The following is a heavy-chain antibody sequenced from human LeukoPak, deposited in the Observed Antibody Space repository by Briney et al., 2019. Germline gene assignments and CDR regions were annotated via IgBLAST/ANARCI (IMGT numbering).Heavy chain of an antibody. J-gene: IGHJ4*02. CDR3: ARGANSNYVYDY. V-gene: IGHV4-34*01. CDR2: INHSGST. D-gene: IGHD4-11*01. CDR1: GGSFSGYH. Sequence: PSETLSLTCAVYGGSFSGYHWSWIRQPPGKGLEWIGEINHSGSTNYNPSLKSRVTISVDTSKNQFSLKLSSVTAADTAVYYCARGANSNYVYDYWGQGTLVTVSS.